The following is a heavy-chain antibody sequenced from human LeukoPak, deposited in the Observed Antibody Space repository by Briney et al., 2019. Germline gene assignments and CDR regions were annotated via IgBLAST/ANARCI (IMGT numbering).Heavy chain of an antibody. CDR1: GFTVSSNY. V-gene: IGHV3-66*01. Sequence: GGSLRLSCAASGFTVSSNYMSWVRQAPGKGLEWVSVIYSGGSTYYADSVKGRFVISKDNSKNTLHLQMNSLRVEDTAVYYCALGEVVPYDAFDIWGQGTTVTVSS. J-gene: IGHJ3*02. D-gene: IGHD3-22*01. CDR3: ALGEVVPYDAFDI. CDR2: IYSGGST.